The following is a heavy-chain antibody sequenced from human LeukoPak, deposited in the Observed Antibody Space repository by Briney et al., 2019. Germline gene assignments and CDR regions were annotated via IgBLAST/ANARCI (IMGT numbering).Heavy chain of an antibody. CDR2: INPNSGGT. CDR1: GYTFTGYY. D-gene: IGHD3-22*01. V-gene: IGHV1-2*02. Sequence: GASVKVSCKASGYTFTGYYMHWVRQAPGRGLEWMGWINPNSGGTNYAQNFQGRVTMTRDTFISTAYMELSRLRSDDTAVYYCASHDSSGYYYWGQGTLVTVSS. J-gene: IGHJ4*02. CDR3: ASHDSSGYYY.